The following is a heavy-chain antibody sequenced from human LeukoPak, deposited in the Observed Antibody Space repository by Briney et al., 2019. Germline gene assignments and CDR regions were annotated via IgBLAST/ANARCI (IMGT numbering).Heavy chain of an antibody. CDR2: ISYDGSNK. V-gene: IGHV3-30*18. J-gene: IGHJ4*02. Sequence: GGSLRLSCAASGFTFSSYGMHWVRQAPGKGLEWVAVISYDGSNKYYADSVKGRFTISRDNSKNTLYLQMNSLRAEDTAVYYCAKAGSSNWYQYWGQGTLVTVSS. CDR1: GFTFSSYG. D-gene: IGHD6-13*01. CDR3: AKAGSSNWYQY.